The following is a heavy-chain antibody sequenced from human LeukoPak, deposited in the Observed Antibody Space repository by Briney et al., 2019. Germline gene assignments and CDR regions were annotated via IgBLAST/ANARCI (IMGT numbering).Heavy chain of an antibody. V-gene: IGHV3-30*03. J-gene: IGHJ4*02. Sequence: GRSLRLSCAGSGLTFSTYGMHWVRQAPGKGLEWLAVISYDASNKYYADSVKGRFTISRDNSKNTVYLQMNSLRGEDTAVYYCARVASGDYFDYWGQGTLVTVSS. CDR3: ARVASGDYFDY. CDR2: ISYDASNK. CDR1: GLTFSTYG.